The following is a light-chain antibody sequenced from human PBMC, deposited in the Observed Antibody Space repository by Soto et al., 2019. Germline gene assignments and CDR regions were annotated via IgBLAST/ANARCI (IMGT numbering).Light chain of an antibody. CDR3: QQSYSPPPIT. CDR1: ESISRN. J-gene: IGKJ5*01. Sequence: DIQMTQSPSSLSASVGDRVTIPCRASESISRNLNWYQQKAGKAPKLLIYAASSLQRGVPSRFSGSGSGTDFTLTIDSLQPEDFATYYCQQSYSPPPITFGQGTRLEIK. CDR2: AAS. V-gene: IGKV1-39*01.